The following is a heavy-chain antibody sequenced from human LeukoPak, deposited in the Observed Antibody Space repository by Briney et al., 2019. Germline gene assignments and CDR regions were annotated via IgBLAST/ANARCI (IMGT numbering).Heavy chain of an antibody. CDR2: LGSVGDT. CDR1: GFSFSNYD. V-gene: IGHV3-13*01. Sequence: PGGSLRLSCTASGFSFSNYDMHWVRQAPGKGLEWVSGLGSVGDTYYPDSVKGRFTISRDNAKNTLYLQMNSLRADDTAVYYCERDLGGAADYWGQGTLVTVSS. J-gene: IGHJ4*02. CDR3: ERDLGGAADY.